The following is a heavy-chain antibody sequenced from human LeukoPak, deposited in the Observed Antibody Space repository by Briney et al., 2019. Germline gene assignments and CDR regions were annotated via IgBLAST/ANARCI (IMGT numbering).Heavy chain of an antibody. Sequence: GGSLRLSCAASGFTFSSYAMSWVRQAPGKGLEWVSAISGSGGSTYYADSVKGRFTISRDNSKNSLYLQMNSLRAEDTAVYSCARDFGTGSTVWGQGTLVTVSS. CDR2: ISGSGGST. J-gene: IGHJ4*02. D-gene: IGHD2-2*01. V-gene: IGHV3-23*01. CDR3: ARDFGTGSTV. CDR1: GFTFSSYA.